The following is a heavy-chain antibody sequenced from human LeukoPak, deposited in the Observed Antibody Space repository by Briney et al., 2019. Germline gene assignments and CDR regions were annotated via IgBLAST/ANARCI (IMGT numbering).Heavy chain of an antibody. CDR2: ISYDGSNK. V-gene: IGHV3-30*04. Sequence: GGSLRLSCAASGFTFSSYAMHWVRQAPGKGLEWVAVISYDGSNKYYADSVKGRFTISRDNSKNTLYLQMNSLRAEDTAVYYCARDVELSSSCHVDYWGQGTLVTVSS. CDR3: ARDVELSSSCHVDY. D-gene: IGHD6-13*01. J-gene: IGHJ4*02. CDR1: GFTFSSYA.